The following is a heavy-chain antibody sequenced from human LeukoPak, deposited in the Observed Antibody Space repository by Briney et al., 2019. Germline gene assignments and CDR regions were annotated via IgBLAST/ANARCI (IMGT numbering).Heavy chain of an antibody. CDR3: ARGPSRDYDILTGYYSLDY. CDR1: GYTFTGYY. D-gene: IGHD3-9*01. J-gene: IGHJ4*02. V-gene: IGHV1-2*02. Sequence: GVSVKVSCKASGYTFTGYYMHWVRQAPGQGLEWMGWINPNSGGTNYAQKFQGRVTMTRDMSTSTVYMELSSLRSEDTAVYCCARGPSRDYDILTGYYSLDYWGQGTLVTVSS. CDR2: INPNSGGT.